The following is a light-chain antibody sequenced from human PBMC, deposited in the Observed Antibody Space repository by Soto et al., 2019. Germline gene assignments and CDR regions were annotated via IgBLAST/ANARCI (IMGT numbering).Light chain of an antibody. Sequence: QSALTQPASVSGSPGQSITISCTGTRNDVGSYNLVSWYQQHPGKAPKLIIFEGSRRPSGVSNHFSGSKSGNTASLTISGLQAEDEADYYCCSYAGSVVFGGGTKLTVL. CDR2: EGS. CDR3: CSYAGSVV. CDR1: RNDVGSYNL. V-gene: IGLV2-23*01. J-gene: IGLJ2*01.